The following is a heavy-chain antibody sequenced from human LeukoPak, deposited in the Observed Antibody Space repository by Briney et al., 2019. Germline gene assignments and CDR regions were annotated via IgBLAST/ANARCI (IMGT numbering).Heavy chain of an antibody. CDR1: GFAFSSYA. CDR2: IGGSGGST. D-gene: IGHD3-10*01. J-gene: IGHJ6*03. V-gene: IGHV3-23*01. Sequence: QPGGSLRLSCAASGFAFSSYAMSWVREAPGKGLEWVSGIGGSGGSTYYADSVKGRFTISRDNSKSTLYLQMNTLRAEDTAVYYCARRAGDTMVQGPQQYYYYYMDVWGKGTTVTVSS. CDR3: ARRAGDTMVQGPQQYYYYYMDV.